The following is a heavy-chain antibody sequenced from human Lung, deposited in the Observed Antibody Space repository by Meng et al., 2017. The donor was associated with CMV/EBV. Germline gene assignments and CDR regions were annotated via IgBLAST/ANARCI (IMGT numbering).Heavy chain of an antibody. CDR2: INPRGGGP. CDR3: AREAETANDY. V-gene: IGHV1-2*02. CDR1: GYTFADYF. J-gene: IGHJ4*02. Sequence: SVXVSWKASGYTFADYFIHWVRQAPGQGLEWMGRINPRGGGPNYVQKYQDRVTLTMDTSITTAYLEMSGLTSDDTAVYYCAREAETANDYWGQGTLVTVSS. D-gene: IGHD5-18*01.